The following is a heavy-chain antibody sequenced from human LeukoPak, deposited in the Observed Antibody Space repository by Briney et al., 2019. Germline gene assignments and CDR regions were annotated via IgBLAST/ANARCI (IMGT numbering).Heavy chain of an antibody. CDR1: GFTFSSYS. J-gene: IGHJ6*03. D-gene: IGHD6-19*01. CDR2: LSSGSSYM. V-gene: IGHV3-21*04. Sequence: GGSLRLSCAASGFTFSSYSMNWVRQAPGKGLEWVSSLSSGSSYMYYADSVKGRFTISRDNAKNSLYLQMNSLRAEDTALYYCARGRSSGWYGYYYYMDVWGKGTTVTVSS. CDR3: ARGRSSGWYGYYYYMDV.